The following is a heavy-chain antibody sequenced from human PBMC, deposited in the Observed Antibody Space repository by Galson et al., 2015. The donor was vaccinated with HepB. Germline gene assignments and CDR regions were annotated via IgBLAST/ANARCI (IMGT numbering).Heavy chain of an antibody. CDR1: GYTFTSYY. D-gene: IGHD2-2*02. CDR3: ARDRYCSSTSCYIFDY. Sequence: VKVSCKASGYTFTSYYMHWVRQAPGQGLEWMGIINPSGGSTSYAQKFQGRVTMTRDTSTSTVYMELSSLRSEDTAVYYCARDRYCSSTSCYIFDYWGQGTLVTVSS. J-gene: IGHJ4*02. CDR2: INPSGGST. V-gene: IGHV1-46*01.